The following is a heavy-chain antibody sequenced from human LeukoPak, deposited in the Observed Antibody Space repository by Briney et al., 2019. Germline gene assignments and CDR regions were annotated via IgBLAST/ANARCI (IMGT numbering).Heavy chain of an antibody. Sequence: PSETLSLTCTVSGGSISSSSYYWGWIRQPPGGGLVWIGSIYYTRSTYYNPSLKSRVTISVDTPKNQFSLQLTSVTAADTAVYYCARGVTMIVVVIHDWYFDLWGRGTLVTVSS. V-gene: IGHV4-39*01. CDR2: IYYTRST. CDR1: GGSISSSSYY. J-gene: IGHJ2*01. D-gene: IGHD3-22*01. CDR3: ARGVTMIVVVIHDWYFDL.